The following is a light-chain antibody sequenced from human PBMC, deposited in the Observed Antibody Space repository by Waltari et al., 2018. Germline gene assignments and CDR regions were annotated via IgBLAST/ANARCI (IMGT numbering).Light chain of an antibody. CDR1: QNIYSN. CDR2: SAS. V-gene: IGKV1-6*01. J-gene: IGKJ2*03. CDR3: QHYYDNPYS. Sequence: IQMTQSPSALSASVGDRVTISCRASQNIYSNLAWYQQKPGKAPKLLIYSASSLQSGIPSRFSGSGSGTDFTLTISSLQPEDSAAYYCQHYYDNPYSFGQGTKVEIK.